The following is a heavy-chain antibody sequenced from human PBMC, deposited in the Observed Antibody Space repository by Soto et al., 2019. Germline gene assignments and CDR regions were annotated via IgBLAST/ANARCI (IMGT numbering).Heavy chain of an antibody. CDR2: INPNSGGT. V-gene: IGHV1-2*02. D-gene: IGHD6-19*01. CDR3: AKSIAVAGLYDAFDI. CDR1: GYTFTGYY. Sequence: ASVKVSCKASGYTFTGYYMHWVRQAPGQGLEWMGWINPNSGGTNYAQKLQGRVTMTTDTSTSTAYMELRSLRSDDTAVYYCAKSIAVAGLYDAFDIWGQGTMVTVSS. J-gene: IGHJ3*02.